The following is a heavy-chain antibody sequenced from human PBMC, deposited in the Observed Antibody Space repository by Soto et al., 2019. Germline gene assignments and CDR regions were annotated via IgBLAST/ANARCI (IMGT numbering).Heavy chain of an antibody. V-gene: IGHV3-33*06. CDR2: IGYDGSNK. CDR1: GFTFSSYG. D-gene: IGHD3-22*01. Sequence: QVQLVESGGGVVQPGRSLRLSCAASGFTFSSYGMHWVRQAPGKGLEWVAVIGYDGSNKYYADSVKGRFTISRDNSKNKLYLQLRSLSDEDTVLYYCAKMSYDSRAYHYEAAPLFHSLGQGPLVTVSS. J-gene: IGHJ4*02. CDR3: AKMSYDSRAYHYEAAPLFHS.